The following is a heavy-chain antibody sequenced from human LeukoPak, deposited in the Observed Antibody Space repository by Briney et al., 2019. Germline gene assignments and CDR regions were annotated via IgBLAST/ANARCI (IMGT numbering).Heavy chain of an antibody. CDR2: IASKTDGGAT. J-gene: IGHJ4*02. CDR3: TTGIRGD. V-gene: IGHV3-15*04. CDR1: GFTFSDHH. Sequence: GGSLRLSCAASGFTFSDHHMDWVRQAPGEGLDWVGRIASKTDGGATDYAAPVKGRFTISRDDSKNTLNLQMNSLKTEDTAVYYCTTGIRGDWGQGTLVTVSS. D-gene: IGHD3-10*01.